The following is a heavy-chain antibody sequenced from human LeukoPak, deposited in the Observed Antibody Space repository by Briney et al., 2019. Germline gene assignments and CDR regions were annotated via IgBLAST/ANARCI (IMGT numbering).Heavy chain of an antibody. CDR1: GGSISSSSYY. CDR3: ASARKLDY. V-gene: IGHV4-39*07. J-gene: IGHJ4*02. Sequence: SETLSLTCTVPGGSISSSSYYWGWIRQPPGKGLEWIGSIYYSGSTYYNPSLKSRVTISVDTSKNQFSLKLSSVTAADTAVYYCASARKLDYWGQGTLVTVSS. D-gene: IGHD1-14*01. CDR2: IYYSGST.